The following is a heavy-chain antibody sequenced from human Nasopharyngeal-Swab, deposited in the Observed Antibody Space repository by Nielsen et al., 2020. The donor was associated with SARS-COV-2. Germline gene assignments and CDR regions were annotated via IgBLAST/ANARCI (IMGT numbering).Heavy chain of an antibody. V-gene: IGHV3-7*01. CDR2: INQAGSVQ. Sequence: GGSLRLSCAASGFTFTNHWMSWVRQAPGKGLEWFANINQAGSVQKYVDSVKGRFFISSNNTEKTLFLQMNSLTVGDTAVYYCVRNGGALDFWGQGTMVTVSS. J-gene: IGHJ4*02. D-gene: IGHD1-26*01. CDR1: GFTFTNHW. CDR3: VRNGGALDF.